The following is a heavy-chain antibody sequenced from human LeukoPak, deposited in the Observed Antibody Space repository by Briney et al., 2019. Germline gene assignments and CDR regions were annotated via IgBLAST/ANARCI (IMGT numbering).Heavy chain of an antibody. J-gene: IGHJ4*02. CDR2: IYYSGST. CDR1: GGSISSGDYY. V-gene: IGHV4-30-4*01. CDR3: AGAMVRGVLDFDY. D-gene: IGHD3-10*01. Sequence: SETLSLTCTVSGGSISSGDYYRSWIRQPPGKGLEWIGYIYYSGSTYYNPSLKSRVTISVDTSKNQFSLKLSSVTAADTAVYYCAGAMVRGVLDFDYWGQGTLVTVSS.